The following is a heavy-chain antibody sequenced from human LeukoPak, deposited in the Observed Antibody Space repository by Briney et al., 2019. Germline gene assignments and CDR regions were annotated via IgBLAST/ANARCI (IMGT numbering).Heavy chain of an antibody. V-gene: IGHV4-59*01. J-gene: IGHJ4*02. Sequence: SETLSLTCTVSGGSISSYYWSWLRQPPGKGLEWIGYIYYSGSTNYNPSLKSRVTISVDTSKNQFSLKLSSVTAADTAVYYCARGRGRHFDYWGQGTLVTVSS. CDR1: GGSISSYY. CDR2: IYYSGST. CDR3: ARGRGRHFDY.